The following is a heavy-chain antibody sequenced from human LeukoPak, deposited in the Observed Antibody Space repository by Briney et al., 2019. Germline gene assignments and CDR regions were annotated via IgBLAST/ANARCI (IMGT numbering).Heavy chain of an antibody. D-gene: IGHD5-18*01. V-gene: IGHV3-48*01. CDR2: ISSSSNTI. CDR3: ARDVGYRSWFDP. Sequence: PGGSLRLSCAASGFTFSTYSMHWVRQAPGKGLEWVSYISSSSNTIYYADSVKGRFTISRDNAKNSLDLQMNSLRAEDTAVYYCARDVGYRSWFDPWGQGTLVTVPS. CDR1: GFTFSTYS. J-gene: IGHJ5*02.